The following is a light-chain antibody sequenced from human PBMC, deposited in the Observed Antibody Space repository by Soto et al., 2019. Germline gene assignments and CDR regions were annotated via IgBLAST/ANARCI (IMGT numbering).Light chain of an antibody. CDR2: EVT. CDR1: SSDVGGSNY. J-gene: IGLJ2*01. V-gene: IGLV2-8*01. CDR3: SSYAGSDNLA. Sequence: QSVLIQPASVSGSPGQSITISCTGTSSDVGGSNYVSWYQQHPGKAPKLIIYEVTKRPSGVPDRFSGSKSGNTASLTVSGLHTDDEADYYCSSYAGSDNLAFGGGTKVTVL.